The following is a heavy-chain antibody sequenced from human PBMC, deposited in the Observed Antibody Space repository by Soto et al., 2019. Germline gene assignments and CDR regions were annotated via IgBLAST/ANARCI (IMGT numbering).Heavy chain of an antibody. D-gene: IGHD3-3*01. CDR2: IYYSGST. V-gene: IGHV4-59*01. Sequence: QVQLQESGPGLVKPSETLSLTCTVSGGSISSYYWSWIRQPPGKGLEWIGYIYYSGSTNYNPSLKRRVTLPVDTSKNQFSLKLSSVTAADTAVYYCARGYYYDFWSGYSPPCGMDVWGQGTTVTVSS. CDR1: GGSISSYY. J-gene: IGHJ6*02. CDR3: ARGYYYDFWSGYSPPCGMDV.